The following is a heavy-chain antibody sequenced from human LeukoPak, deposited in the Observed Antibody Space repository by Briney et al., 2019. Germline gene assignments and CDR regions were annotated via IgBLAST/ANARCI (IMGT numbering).Heavy chain of an antibody. CDR2: IYYSGRI. Sequence: SETLSLTCTVSGGSISSFFWSWIRQPPGKGLEWIGYIYYSGRIKYNPSLKSRVTISVDTSKNQLSLKLSSVTAADTAVYYCARQGIPTAGSPFDHWGQGTLVTVSS. J-gene: IGHJ4*02. V-gene: IGHV4-59*08. CDR3: ARQGIPTAGSPFDH. D-gene: IGHD6-13*01. CDR1: GGSISSFF.